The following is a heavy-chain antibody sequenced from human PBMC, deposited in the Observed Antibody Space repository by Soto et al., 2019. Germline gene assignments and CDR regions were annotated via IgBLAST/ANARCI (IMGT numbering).Heavy chain of an antibody. V-gene: IGHV4-34*01. J-gene: IGHJ3*02. CDR2: STHSGST. CDR1: GGSFSGNF. Sequence: SETLSLTCTVSGGSFSGNFWNWIRQPPGKGLEWIGDSTHSGSTNYNPSLESRATLSVDTSKNQFSLKLSSVTAADTAVYYCARGQLGMWAFDIWGQGTTVTVSS. D-gene: IGHD2-21*01. CDR3: ARGQLGMWAFDI.